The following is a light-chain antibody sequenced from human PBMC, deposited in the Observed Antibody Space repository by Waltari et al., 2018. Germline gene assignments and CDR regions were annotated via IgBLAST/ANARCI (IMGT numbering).Light chain of an antibody. CDR1: SGSVPSTSS. CDR2: KGN. CDR3: SMYMGSGIWV. Sequence: QPVLPPAPSLSLSPGGTVPLPSPLSSGSVPSTSSPPCYQQTPGQAPRTLVYKGNGRSSGVPDRFSGSILGNKAALTITGAQADDESDYYCSMYMGSGIWVFGGGTKLTVL. V-gene: IGLV8-61*01. J-gene: IGLJ3*02.